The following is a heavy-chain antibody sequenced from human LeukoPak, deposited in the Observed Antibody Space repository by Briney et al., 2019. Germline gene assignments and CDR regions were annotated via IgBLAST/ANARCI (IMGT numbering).Heavy chain of an antibody. D-gene: IGHD3-22*01. CDR3: ARGLPETITMIVVVTLFDY. CDR2: IYYNESP. J-gene: IGHJ4*02. V-gene: IGHV4-39*07. CDR1: GGSISSSINY. Sequence: PSETLSLTCTASGGSISSSINYWGWIRQPPGKGLEWIGSIYYNESPYYNPSLKSRVTISVDTSENHFSLKLSSVTAADTAVYYCARGLPETITMIVVVTLFDYWGQGTLVTVSS.